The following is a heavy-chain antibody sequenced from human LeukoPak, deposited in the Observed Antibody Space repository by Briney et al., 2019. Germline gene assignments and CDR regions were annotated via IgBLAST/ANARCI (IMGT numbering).Heavy chain of an antibody. CDR1: GFTFSSYS. CDR2: ISASSNFI. J-gene: IGHJ4*02. V-gene: IGHV3-21*01. D-gene: IGHD6-19*01. Sequence: NPGGSLRLSCVVSGFTFSSYSMSWVRQAPGKGLEWVSSISASSNFISYADSVKGRFTISRDNAKKSLYLQMNSVRAEDTAVYYCARDPGYSNGWFDYWGQGALVTVSS. CDR3: ARDPGYSNGWFDY.